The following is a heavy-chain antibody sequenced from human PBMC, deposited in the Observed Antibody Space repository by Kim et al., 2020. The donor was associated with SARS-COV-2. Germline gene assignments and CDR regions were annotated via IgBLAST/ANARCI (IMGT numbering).Heavy chain of an antibody. V-gene: IGHV3-43*02. J-gene: IGHJ6*02. D-gene: IGHD3-10*01. CDR2: ISGDGGST. CDR1: GFTFDDYA. CDR3: AKDMYGSGSYYYYYYGMDV. Sequence: GGSLRLSCAASGFTFDDYAMHWVRQAPGKGLEWVSLISGDGGSTYYADSVKGRFTISRDNSKNSLYLQMNSLRTEDTALYYCAKDMYGSGSYYYYYYGMDVWGQGTTVTVSS.